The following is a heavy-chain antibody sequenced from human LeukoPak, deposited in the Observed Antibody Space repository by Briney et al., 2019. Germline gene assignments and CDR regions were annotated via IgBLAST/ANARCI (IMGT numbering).Heavy chain of an antibody. J-gene: IGHJ4*02. CDR1: GGSISSYY. V-gene: IGHV4-59*01. D-gene: IGHD5-18*01. Sequence: IPSETLSLTCTVSGGSISSYYWSWIRQPPGKGLEWIGYIYYSGSTNYNPSLKSRVTISVDTSKNQFSLKLSSVTAADTAVYYCARVGTAMVFDYWGQGTLVTVSS. CDR3: ARVGTAMVFDY. CDR2: IYYSGST.